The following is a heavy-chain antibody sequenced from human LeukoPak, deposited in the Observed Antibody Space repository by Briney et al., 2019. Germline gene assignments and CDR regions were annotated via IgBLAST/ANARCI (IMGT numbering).Heavy chain of an antibody. CDR2: ISYDGSNK. CDR3: ATSGVGVRGVLEY. Sequence: GGSLRLSCAASGFTFSSYGMHWVRQAPGKGLEWVAVISYDGSNKYYADSVKGRFTISRDNSKNTLYLQMNSLRAEDTAVYYCATSGVGVRGVLEYRGQGILVTVSS. CDR1: GFTFSSYG. J-gene: IGHJ4*02. V-gene: IGHV3-30*03. D-gene: IGHD3-10*01.